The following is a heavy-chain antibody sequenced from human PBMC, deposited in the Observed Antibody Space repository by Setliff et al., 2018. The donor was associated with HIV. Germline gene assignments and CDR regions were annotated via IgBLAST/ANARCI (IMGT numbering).Heavy chain of an antibody. CDR3: ARDRGGTTSRNN. Sequence: GASVKVSCKTSGYMFSSYGISWVRQAPGQGLEWMAWISAYNGNTKSAQKFQGRVSMTTDTSTNTAYMELRSLRSDDTAVYFCARDRGGTTSRNNWGQGTLVTVSS. CDR2: ISAYNGNT. V-gene: IGHV1-18*01. D-gene: IGHD3-10*01. CDR1: GYMFSSYG. J-gene: IGHJ4*02.